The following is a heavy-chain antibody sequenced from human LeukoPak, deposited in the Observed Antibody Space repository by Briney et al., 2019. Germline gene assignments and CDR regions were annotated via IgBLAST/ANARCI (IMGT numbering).Heavy chain of an antibody. J-gene: IGHJ4*02. CDR2: ISSTSNYI. CDR3: ARDDRYSYGYSQSGHFDY. V-gene: IGHV3-21*01. CDR1: GFPFSTYG. D-gene: IGHD5-18*01. Sequence: GGSLRLSCAASGFPFSTYGMNWVRQAPGKGLEWVSSISSTSNYIYYADSVKGRFTISRDNAKTSLYLQMNSLRAEDTAVYYCARDDRYSYGYSQSGHFDYWGQGILVTVSS.